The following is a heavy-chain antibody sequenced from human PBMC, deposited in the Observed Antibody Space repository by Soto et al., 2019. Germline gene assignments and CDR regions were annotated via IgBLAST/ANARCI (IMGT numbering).Heavy chain of an antibody. Sequence: GESLKISCAASGFTFSSYGMHWVRQAPGKGLEWVAVISYDGSNKYYADSVKGRFTISRDNSKNTLYLQMNSLRAEDTAVYYCAKDLTRPFPAVDYWGQGTLVTVSS. D-gene: IGHD3-9*01. J-gene: IGHJ4*02. V-gene: IGHV3-30*18. CDR3: AKDLTRPFPAVDY. CDR2: ISYDGSNK. CDR1: GFTFSSYG.